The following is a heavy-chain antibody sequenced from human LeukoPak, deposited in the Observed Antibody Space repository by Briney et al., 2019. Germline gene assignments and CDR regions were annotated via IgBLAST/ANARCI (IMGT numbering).Heavy chain of an antibody. V-gene: IGHV3-30*04. Sequence: GGSLRLSCAASGFTFSSYAMHWVRQAPGKGLEWVAVISYDGSNKYYADSVKGRFTISRDNSKNTLYLQMNSLRAEDTAVYYCAKSGTEGWFDPWGQGTLVTVSS. J-gene: IGHJ5*02. CDR3: AKSGTEGWFDP. D-gene: IGHD6-25*01. CDR2: ISYDGSNK. CDR1: GFTFSSYA.